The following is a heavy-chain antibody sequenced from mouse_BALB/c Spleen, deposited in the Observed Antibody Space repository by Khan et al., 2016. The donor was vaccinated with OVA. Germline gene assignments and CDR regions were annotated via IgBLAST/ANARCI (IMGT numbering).Heavy chain of an antibody. Sequence: QIQLVQSGPELKKPGETVKISCKASGYTFTDYSMHWVKQAPGKGLKWMGWINTETGEPTYADDFKGRFAFSLETSASTAYLQINNLKNEDTATYFCAGRKYWYFDVWGAGTTVTVSS. CDR1: GYTFTDYS. J-gene: IGHJ1*01. CDR2: INTETGEP. CDR3: AGRKYWYFDV. V-gene: IGHV9-2-1*01.